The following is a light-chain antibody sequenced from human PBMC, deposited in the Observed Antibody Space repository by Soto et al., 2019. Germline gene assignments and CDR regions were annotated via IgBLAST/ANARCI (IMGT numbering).Light chain of an antibody. CDR3: CSKTSTNTLV. J-gene: IGLJ3*02. Sequence: QSVLTQPPSVSGAPGQRVTISCTGNSSNFGTHYDVHWYQQFPGTAPKLLIYVNTNRASGVPARFSGSKSDTSAFLAITGLQPEDEGDYYCCSKTSTNTLVFGGGTKLTVL. CDR1: SSNFGTHYD. CDR2: VNT. V-gene: IGLV1-40*01.